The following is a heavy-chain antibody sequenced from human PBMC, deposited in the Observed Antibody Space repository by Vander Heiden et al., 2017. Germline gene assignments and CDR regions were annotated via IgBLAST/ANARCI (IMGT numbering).Heavy chain of an antibody. CDR1: GGTSSRYA. CDR3: ARGGGDIVIVPAARYYYCAMDV. J-gene: IGHJ6*02. V-gene: IGHV1-69*01. Sequence: KPGSSVKAPCKACGGTSSRYATTWVRQAPGQGHEWRAGIIPIFGTTNYAQKFQGRVTITADGSTGTAYMELSSLRSEDTAVYYCARGGGDIVIVPAARYYYCAMDVWGQWTTVTVSS. D-gene: IGHD2-2*01. CDR2: IIPIFGTT.